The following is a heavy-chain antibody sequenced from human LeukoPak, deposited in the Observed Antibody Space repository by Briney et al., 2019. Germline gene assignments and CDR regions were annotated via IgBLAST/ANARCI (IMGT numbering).Heavy chain of an antibody. CDR2: ISSSSTTI. J-gene: IGHJ4*02. CDR3: ARSAGSGSYPFDY. V-gene: IGHV3-48*02. D-gene: IGHD1-26*01. Sequence: GGSLRLSCAVSGFTFSTYPMNWVRQAPGKGLEWVSYISSSSTTIYYADSVKGRFTVSRDNAKNSLYLQMNSLRDEDTAVYYCARSAGSGSYPFDYWGQGTLVTVSS. CDR1: GFTFSTYP.